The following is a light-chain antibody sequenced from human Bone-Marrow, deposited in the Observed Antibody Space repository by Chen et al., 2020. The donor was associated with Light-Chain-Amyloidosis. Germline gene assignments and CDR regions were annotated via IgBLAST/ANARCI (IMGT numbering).Light chain of an antibody. CDR1: QSLLQSNVYKY. CDR3: MEALQAPWA. V-gene: IGKV2-28*01. Sequence: DIVMTQSPLSLPVTPGEPASISCRSSQSLLQSNVYKYLDWYLQKPGQSPQLLIYLGSNRDSGVPDRFSGSGSGTDFTLKISRVEAEDVGVYYCMEALQAPWAVGQGTKVEIK. J-gene: IGKJ1*01. CDR2: LGS.